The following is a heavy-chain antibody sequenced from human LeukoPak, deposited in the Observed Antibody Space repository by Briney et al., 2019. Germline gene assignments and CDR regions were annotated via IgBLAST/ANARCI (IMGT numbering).Heavy chain of an antibody. CDR2: ISSSGSTI. V-gene: IGHV3-48*03. CDR1: GFTFSSYE. D-gene: IGHD5-18*01. J-gene: IGHJ4*02. CDR3: AGNPDTAMGQLDY. Sequence: PGGSLRLSCAASGFTFSSYEMNWVRQAPGKGLEWVSYISSSGSTIYYADSVKGRFTISRDNAKNSLYLQMNSLRAEVTAVYYCAGNPDTAMGQLDYWGQGTLVTVSS.